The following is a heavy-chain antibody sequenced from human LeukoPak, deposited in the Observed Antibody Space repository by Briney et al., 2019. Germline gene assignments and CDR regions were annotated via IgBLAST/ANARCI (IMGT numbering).Heavy chain of an antibody. J-gene: IGHJ4*02. Sequence: SETLSLTCTVSGDSISSYSWNWIRQPAGKGLECIGRIYPSGTTNYNPSLKSRVTMSVDTSKNQFSLRLSSVTAADTAVYYCAREKYSSSPYFDYWGQGTLVTVSS. D-gene: IGHD6-6*01. CDR2: IYPSGTT. V-gene: IGHV4-4*07. CDR3: AREKYSSSPYFDY. CDR1: GDSISSYS.